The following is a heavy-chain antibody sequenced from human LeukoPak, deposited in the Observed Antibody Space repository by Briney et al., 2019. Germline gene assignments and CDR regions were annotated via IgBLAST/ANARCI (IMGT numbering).Heavy chain of an antibody. CDR2: IYYSGST. CDR3: ARGGSGSYSYYFDY. CDR1: GDSISSYY. Sequence: PSETLSLTCTVSGDSISSYYWSWLRQPPGKGLEWIGYIYYSGSTNYNPSLKSRVTISVDTSKNQFSLKLSSVTAADTAVYYCARGGSGSYSYYFDYWGQGTLVTVSS. J-gene: IGHJ4*02. V-gene: IGHV4-59*01. D-gene: IGHD1-26*01.